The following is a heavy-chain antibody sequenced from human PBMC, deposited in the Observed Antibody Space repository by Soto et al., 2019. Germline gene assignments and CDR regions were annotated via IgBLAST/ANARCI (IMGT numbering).Heavy chain of an antibody. CDR2: INPNGGST. J-gene: IGHJ6*02. Sequence: ASVKVSCKAPADTFTSYYIHWVRQAPGHGLEWMGIINPNGGSTRFAQTFQGRITMTTDTSTSTVYMELRSLSSDDTGVYYCAAMVITPLYYYYSVDVWGQGTTVTVSS. D-gene: IGHD3-22*01. CDR3: AAMVITPLYYYYSVDV. V-gene: IGHV1-46*01. CDR1: ADTFTSYY.